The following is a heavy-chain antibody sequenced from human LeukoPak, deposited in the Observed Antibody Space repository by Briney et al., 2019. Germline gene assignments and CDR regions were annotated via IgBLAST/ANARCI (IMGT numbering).Heavy chain of an antibody. CDR1: VGTFSSYA. J-gene: IGHJ6*03. D-gene: IGHD6-13*01. Sequence: ASVKVSCKASVGTFSSYAISWVRQAPGQGLEWMGGIIPLFGRTNYAQKFQDRVTITADKSTSTAYMELSSLRSEDTAVYYCARVVGLTGYSSSWYSGYYYYMDVWGKGTTVTVSS. CDR2: IIPLFGRT. CDR3: ARVVGLTGYSSSWYSGYYYYMDV. V-gene: IGHV1-69*06.